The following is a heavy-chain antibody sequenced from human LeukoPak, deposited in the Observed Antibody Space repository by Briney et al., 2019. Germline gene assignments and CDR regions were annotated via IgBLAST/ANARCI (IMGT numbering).Heavy chain of an antibody. CDR1: GFTLSNYW. CDR3: AKYIKFSGGCGYYFDY. D-gene: IGHD6-19*01. CDR2: IKQEGSEK. Sequence: GGSLRLSCAASGFTLSNYWMSWIRQAPGKGLEWVANIKQEGSEKYYVDSVKGRFTISRDNSKNTLYLQMNSLRAEDTAVYYCAKYIKFSGGCGYYFDYWSQGPVATVSS. J-gene: IGHJ4*02. V-gene: IGHV3-7*03.